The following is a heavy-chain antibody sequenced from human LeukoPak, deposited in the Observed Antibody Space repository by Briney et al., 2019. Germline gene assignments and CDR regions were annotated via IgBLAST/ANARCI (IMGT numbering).Heavy chain of an antibody. V-gene: IGHV1-2*02. CDR2: INPNSGGT. CDR3: ARQERGRGFDC. CDR1: GYTFTGYY. D-gene: IGHD1-1*01. Sequence: ASVKVSCKASGYTFTGYYMHWVQQAPGQGLEWMGWINPNSGGTNYAQKFQGRVTMTRDTSTSTVYMELSSLRSEDTAVYYCARQERGRGFDCWGQGTLVTVSS. J-gene: IGHJ4*02.